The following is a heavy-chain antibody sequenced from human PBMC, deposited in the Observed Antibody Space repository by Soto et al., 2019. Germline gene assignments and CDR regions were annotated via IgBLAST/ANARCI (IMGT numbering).Heavy chain of an antibody. CDR2: IYYSGST. CDR1: GGSISSGGYY. CDR3: ARAFSVGAAAGLLDY. D-gene: IGHD6-13*01. J-gene: IGHJ4*02. V-gene: IGHV4-31*03. Sequence: QVQLQESGPGLVKPSQTLSLTCTVSGGSISSGGYYWSWIRQHPGKGLEWIGYIYYSGSTYYNPSLKSRVTISVDTSKNQFSLKLSSVTAADTAVYYCARAFSVGAAAGLLDYWGQGTLVTVSS.